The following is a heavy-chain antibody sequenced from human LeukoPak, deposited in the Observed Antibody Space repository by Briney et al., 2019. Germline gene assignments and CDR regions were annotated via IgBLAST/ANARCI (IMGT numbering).Heavy chain of an antibody. J-gene: IGHJ4*02. CDR3: GRARRFGALSNDY. Sequence: GASVKVSCKASGYTFTNNIMQWVRQAPGQGVEGMGWISVYNGNTKNAHKLPGRVTMTTDTYTSTAYLELRRLRSDDTAVYYCGRARRFGALSNDYWGQGTLVTVSS. V-gene: IGHV1-18*04. D-gene: IGHD3-10*01. CDR2: ISVYNGNT. CDR1: GYTFTNNI.